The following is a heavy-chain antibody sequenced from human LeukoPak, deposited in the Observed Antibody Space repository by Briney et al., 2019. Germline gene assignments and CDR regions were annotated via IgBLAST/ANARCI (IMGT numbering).Heavy chain of an antibody. CDR3: AIVPKTGVPAIT. D-gene: IGHD3-3*01. CDR2: IIPLLTRP. CDR1: GGSINNYG. Sequence: SVKVSCKTSGGSINNYGINWVRQAPGQGLEWMGMIIPLLTRPKYAKKFQGSVTITADESADTAYMEVSRLTSEATAVFFCAIVPKTGVPAITWGPGTLVSVSS. J-gene: IGHJ5*02. V-gene: IGHV1-69*13.